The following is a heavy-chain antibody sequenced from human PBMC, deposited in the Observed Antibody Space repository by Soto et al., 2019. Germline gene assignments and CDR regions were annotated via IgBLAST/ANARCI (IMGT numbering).Heavy chain of an antibody. Sequence: GGSLRLSCAASGFTFSSYAMSWVRQAPGKGLEWVSAISGSGGSTYYADSVKGRFTISRDNSKNTLYLQMNSLRAEDTAVYYCAKNSVLMVYAPPPPFFDYWGQGTLVTVSS. CDR1: GFTFSSYA. CDR3: AKNSVLMVYAPPPPFFDY. V-gene: IGHV3-23*01. D-gene: IGHD2-8*01. J-gene: IGHJ4*02. CDR2: ISGSGGST.